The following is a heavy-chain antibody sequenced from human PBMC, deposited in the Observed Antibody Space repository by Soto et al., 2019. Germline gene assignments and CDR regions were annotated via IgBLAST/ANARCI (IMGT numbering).Heavy chain of an antibody. CDR2: ISGSGGST. V-gene: IGHV3-23*01. CDR3: AKDSFYDSSGYFDY. Sequence: LRLSCAASGFTFSSYAMSWVRQAPGKGLEWVSAISGSGGSTYYADSVKGRFTISRDNSKNTLYLQMNSLRAEDTAVYYCAKDSFYDSSGYFDYWGQGTLVTVSS. D-gene: IGHD3-22*01. CDR1: GFTFSSYA. J-gene: IGHJ4*02.